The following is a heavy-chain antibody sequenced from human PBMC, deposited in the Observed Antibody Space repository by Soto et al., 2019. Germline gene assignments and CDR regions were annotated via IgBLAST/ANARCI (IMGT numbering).Heavy chain of an antibody. J-gene: IGHJ6*02. Sequence: ASVKVSCKASGYTFTGYYMHWVRQAPGQGLEWMGRINPNSGGTNYAQKFQGWVTMTRDTSISTAYMELSRLRSDDTAVYYCARALVVAATRYYYGMDVWGQGTTVTVSS. D-gene: IGHD2-15*01. CDR2: INPNSGGT. V-gene: IGHV1-2*04. CDR1: GYTFTGYY. CDR3: ARALVVAATRYYYGMDV.